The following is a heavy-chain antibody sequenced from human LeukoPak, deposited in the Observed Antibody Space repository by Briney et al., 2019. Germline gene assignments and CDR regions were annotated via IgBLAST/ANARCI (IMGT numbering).Heavy chain of an antibody. CDR1: GFTFSGSA. Sequence: TGGSLRLSCTASGFTFSGSAMHWVRQASGKGLEWVGRIRSTANGYATAYAASVRGRFTISRDDSKNTAYLQMDSLKTEDTAVYYCTGNYYGSGSYADLDYWGQGTLVTVSS. CDR3: TGNYYGSGSYADLDY. D-gene: IGHD3-10*01. CDR2: IRSTANGYAT. V-gene: IGHV3-73*01. J-gene: IGHJ4*02.